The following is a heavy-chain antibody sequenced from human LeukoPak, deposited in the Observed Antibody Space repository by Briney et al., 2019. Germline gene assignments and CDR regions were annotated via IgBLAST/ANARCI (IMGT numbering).Heavy chain of an antibody. CDR3: ARGYSYGKYFDY. CDR1: GVIVSSNY. V-gene: IGHV3-66*01. D-gene: IGHD5-18*01. CDR2: IYSGGIT. J-gene: IGHJ4*02. Sequence: GGSLRLSCAASGVIVSSNYMNWVRQAPGKGLEWVSLIYSGGITYYADSVKGRFTISRDNSENTLYLQMNSLRAEDTAVYYCARGYSYGKYFDYWGQGTLVTVSS.